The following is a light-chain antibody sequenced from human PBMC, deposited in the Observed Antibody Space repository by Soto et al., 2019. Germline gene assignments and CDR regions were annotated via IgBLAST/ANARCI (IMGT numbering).Light chain of an antibody. CDR3: SSYTNTLTLV. V-gene: IGLV2-14*03. Sequence: QSALTQPASVSGSPGQSIIISCTGTSTDVGGFAYVSWYQQHPGKAPKLMIYDVANRPSGVSDRFSGSKSGNTASLTISGLQAEDEADYYCSSYTNTLTLVFGGGTKLTVL. CDR2: DVA. CDR1: STDVGGFAY. J-gene: IGLJ2*01.